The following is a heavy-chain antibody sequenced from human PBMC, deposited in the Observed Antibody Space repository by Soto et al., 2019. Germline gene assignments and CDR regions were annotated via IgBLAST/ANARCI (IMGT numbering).Heavy chain of an antibody. CDR3: ARQSRADYYGSGSYDY. V-gene: IGHV4-34*01. J-gene: IGHJ4*02. CDR1: GGSFSGYY. CDR2: INHSGST. Sequence: SETLSLTCAVYGGSFSGYYWSWIRQPPGKGLEWIGEINHSGSTNYNPSLKSRVTIHVDTSKNQFSLKLSSVTAADTAVYYCARQSRADYYGSGSYDYWGQGTLVTVSS. D-gene: IGHD3-10*01.